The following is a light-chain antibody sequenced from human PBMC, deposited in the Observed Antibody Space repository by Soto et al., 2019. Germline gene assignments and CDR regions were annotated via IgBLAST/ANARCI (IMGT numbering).Light chain of an antibody. V-gene: IGKV3-15*01. Sequence: EIVMSQSPATLSVSPGERATLSCRASRSISSRHLAWYQQKPGQAPRLLIYGASTRATGIPARFSGSGSGTEFTITISSLKSEDFELYYCQQHDDWPLPFGQGTRMEIK. CDR1: RSISSRH. CDR3: QQHDDWPLP. CDR2: GAS. J-gene: IGKJ5*01.